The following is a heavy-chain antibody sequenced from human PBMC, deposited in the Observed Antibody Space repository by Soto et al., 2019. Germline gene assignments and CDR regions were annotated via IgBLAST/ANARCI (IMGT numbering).Heavy chain of an antibody. J-gene: IGHJ4*02. CDR2: IYPGDFDI. CDR1: GYKFIDYW. D-gene: IGHD6-6*01. V-gene: IGHV5-51*01. CDR3: ARSYSSSSYFDY. Sequence: GESLKISCKGSGYKFIDYWIDWVRQVPGKGLEWMGSIYPGDFDIKYGPSFHGQVTISADKSITTVYLHWSGLSASDTAMYYCARSYSSSSYFDYWGQGALVTVSS.